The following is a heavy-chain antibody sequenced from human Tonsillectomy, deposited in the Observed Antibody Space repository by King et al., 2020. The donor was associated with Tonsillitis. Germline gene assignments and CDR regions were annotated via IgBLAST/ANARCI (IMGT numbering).Heavy chain of an antibody. J-gene: IGHJ6*03. CDR1: GGSITSDFYS. Sequence: VQLQESGPGLVKPSETLSLTCTVSGGSITSDFYSWSWIRQPAGKGLEWIGRIYTSGSTNYNPPLKSRVTMSVDTSKNQFSLKLTSVTAADTAVYFCARWKDDFTKDYYNYYMDVWGKGTTVTVSS. D-gene: IGHD4-11*01. CDR2: IYTSGST. V-gene: IGHV4-61*02. CDR3: ARWKDDFTKDYYNYYMDV.